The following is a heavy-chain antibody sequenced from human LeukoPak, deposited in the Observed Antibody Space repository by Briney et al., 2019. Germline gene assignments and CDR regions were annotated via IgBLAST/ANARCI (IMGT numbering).Heavy chain of an antibody. CDR2: INSDGSTT. J-gene: IGHJ4*02. CDR1: GCTFSSYW. Sequence: GGSLRLSCAASGCTFSSYWMHWIRQAPGKGLVWVSRINSDGSTTSYADSVKGGFTISRGNAKNTLYMQMNILRAEDTAVYYCAADILPGWSIDYWGQRALVTVSS. V-gene: IGHV3-74*01. D-gene: IGHD3-9*01. CDR3: AADILPGWSIDY.